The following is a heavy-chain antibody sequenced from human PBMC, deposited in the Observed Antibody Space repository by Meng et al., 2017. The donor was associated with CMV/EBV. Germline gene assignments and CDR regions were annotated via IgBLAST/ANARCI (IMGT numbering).Heavy chain of an antibody. CDR2: IYYSGST. CDR1: GGSISSYY. CDR3: ARRTVIDAFDI. D-gene: IGHD2-8*02. Sequence: SETLSLTCTVSGGSISSYYWSWIRQPPGKGLEWIGYIYYSGSTNYNPSLKSRVTISVDTSKNQFSLKLSSVTVADTAVYSCARRTVIDAFDIWGQGTMVTVSS. J-gene: IGHJ3*02. V-gene: IGHV4-59*01.